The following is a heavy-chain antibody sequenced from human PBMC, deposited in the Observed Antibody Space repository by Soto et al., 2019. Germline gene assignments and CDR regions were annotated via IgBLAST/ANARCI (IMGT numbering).Heavy chain of an antibody. V-gene: IGHV1-18*01. Sequence: ASVKVSCKASGYTFTSYGISWVRQAPGQGLEWMGWISAYNGNTNYAQKLQGRVTMTTDTSTSTAYMELRSLRSDDTAVYYCARDKGGAGSGTNHRNYYYGMDVWGQGTTVTVSS. CDR2: ISAYNGNT. J-gene: IGHJ6*02. CDR1: GYTFTSYG. D-gene: IGHD3-10*01. CDR3: ARDKGGAGSGTNHRNYYYGMDV.